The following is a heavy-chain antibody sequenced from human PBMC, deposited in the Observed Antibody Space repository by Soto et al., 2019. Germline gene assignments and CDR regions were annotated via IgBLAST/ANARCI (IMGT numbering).Heavy chain of an antibody. D-gene: IGHD2-21*01. CDR2: MYHYGGS. CDR1: GASISSQTW. CDR3: TCCGHSYKIDN. Sequence: QVQLQESGPGVVKPSETLSLTCAVSGASISSQTWWTWVRQPPGKGLEWIGEMYHYGGSNYNPSLKSRVDISTDTSKNQFSRTLTSVTAADTAMYYCTCCGHSYKIDNVGQGTLVTVSS. J-gene: IGHJ4*02. V-gene: IGHV4-4*02.